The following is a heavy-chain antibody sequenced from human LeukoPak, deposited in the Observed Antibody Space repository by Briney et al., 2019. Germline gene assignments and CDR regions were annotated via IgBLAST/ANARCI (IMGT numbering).Heavy chain of an antibody. CDR3: ARRYYYDTSGYTSAFDI. D-gene: IGHD3-22*01. CDR1: GYTFTSYS. CDR2: IYPSDSDT. J-gene: IGHJ3*02. Sequence: GESLKISCKGSGYTFTSYSIGWVRQMPGKGLEWMGIIYPSDSDTTYSPSVQGQVTISADKSISTAYLQWSSLKASDTAMYYCARRYYYDTSGYTSAFDIWGQGTMVTVSS. V-gene: IGHV5-51*01.